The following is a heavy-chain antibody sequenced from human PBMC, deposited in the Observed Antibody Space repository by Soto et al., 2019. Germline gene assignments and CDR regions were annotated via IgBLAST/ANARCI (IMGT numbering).Heavy chain of an antibody. V-gene: IGHV3-15*01. CDR2: IKSKTDGGTT. J-gene: IGHJ6*03. CDR3: TTVSAGSGSYYTFSYYSYMDV. D-gene: IGHD3-10*01. CDR1: GFTFSNAW. Sequence: PGGSLRLSCAASGFTFSNAWMSWVRQAPGKGLEWVGRIKSKTDGGTTDYAAPVKGRFTISRDDSKNTLYLQMNSLKTEDTAVYYCTTVSAGSGSYYTFSYYSYMDVWGKGTTVTVSS.